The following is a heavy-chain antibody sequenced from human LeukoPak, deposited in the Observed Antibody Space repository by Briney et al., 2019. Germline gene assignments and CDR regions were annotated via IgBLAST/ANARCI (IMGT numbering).Heavy chain of an antibody. CDR3: ARTEYYDFWSGSPDAFDI. Sequence: ASVKVSCKVSGYTLTELSMHRVRQAPGKGLEWMGGFDPEDGETIYAQKFQGRVTMTEDTSTDTAYMELSSLRSEDTAVYYCARTEYYDFWSGSPDAFDIWGQGTMVTVSS. CDR1: GYTLTELS. J-gene: IGHJ3*02. CDR2: FDPEDGET. V-gene: IGHV1-24*01. D-gene: IGHD3-3*01.